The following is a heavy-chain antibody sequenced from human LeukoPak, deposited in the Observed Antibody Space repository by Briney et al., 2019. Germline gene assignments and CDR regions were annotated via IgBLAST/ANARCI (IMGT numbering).Heavy chain of an antibody. J-gene: IGHJ6*02. CDR1: GFTFSSYA. CDR2: ISYDGSNK. D-gene: IGHD6-19*01. V-gene: IGHV3-30-3*01. CDR3: ARVHGLVLYYCYGMDV. Sequence: QSGGSLRLSCAASGFTFSSYAMHWVRQAPGKGLEWVAVISYDGSNKYYADSVKGRFTISRDNSKNTLYLQMNSLRAEDTAVYYCARVHGLVLYYCYGMDVWGQGTTVTVSS.